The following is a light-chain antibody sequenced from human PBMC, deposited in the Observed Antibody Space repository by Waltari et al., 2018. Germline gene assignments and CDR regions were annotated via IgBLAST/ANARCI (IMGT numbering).Light chain of an antibody. CDR1: SSDVGSHNL. CDR3: CSYAGGTASIL. V-gene: IGLV2-23*01. J-gene: IGLJ2*01. Sequence: QSALTQPASVSGSPGQSITISCTGTSSDVGSHNLVSWYQHHPGKAPKLMIYEDTKRPSGVSNRFSGAKSGNTAYLTISGLQAEDEADYYCCSYAGGTASILLGGGTKLTVL. CDR2: EDT.